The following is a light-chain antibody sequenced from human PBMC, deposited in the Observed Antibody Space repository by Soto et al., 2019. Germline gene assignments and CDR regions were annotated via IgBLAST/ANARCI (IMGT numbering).Light chain of an antibody. J-gene: IGKJ1*01. CDR3: QQSYSARWT. Sequence: DIQMTQSPSTLSASVGDRVTITCRASASISSFLIWYQQTPGKAPKVLIYGASSLQTGVPSRFSGSGSGTDFTLTVDSRQPEDFASYYCQQSYSARWTFGQGTKVEIK. CDR1: ASISSF. CDR2: GAS. V-gene: IGKV1-39*01.